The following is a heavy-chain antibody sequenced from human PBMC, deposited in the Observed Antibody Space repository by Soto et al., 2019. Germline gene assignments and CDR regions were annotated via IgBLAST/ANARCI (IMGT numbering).Heavy chain of an antibody. J-gene: IGHJ5*02. CDR1: GVSLSRGDYY. Sequence: HPETLSLTCPVSGVSLSRGDYYLRWIRQPPGKGLEWIGEINHSGSTNYNPSLKSRVTISVDTSKNQFSLKLSSVTAADTAVYYCARGRSARMVRGAAFDPWGQGTLVTVSS. V-gene: IGHV4-34*01. CDR2: INHSGST. D-gene: IGHD3-10*01. CDR3: ARGRSARMVRGAAFDP.